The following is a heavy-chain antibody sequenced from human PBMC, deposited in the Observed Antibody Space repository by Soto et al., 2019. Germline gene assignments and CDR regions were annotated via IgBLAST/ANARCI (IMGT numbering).Heavy chain of an antibody. CDR2: ISGGGST. CDR1: GFMFSTYA. CDR3: AKGYSHEFWSDYAFDY. J-gene: IGHJ4*02. Sequence: EVQLLESGGGLVQPGGSLRLSCAASGFMFSTYAMSWVRQAPGKGLEWVSSISGGGSTFYADSVKGRFTITRDNSKTTVHLQLNSLRAEDTAVYYWAKGYSHEFWSDYAFDYWGQGALLSVSS. V-gene: IGHV3-23*01. D-gene: IGHD3-3*01.